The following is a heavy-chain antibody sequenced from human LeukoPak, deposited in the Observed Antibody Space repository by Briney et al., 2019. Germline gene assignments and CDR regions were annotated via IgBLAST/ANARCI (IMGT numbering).Heavy chain of an antibody. J-gene: IGHJ4*02. D-gene: IGHD6-19*01. CDR2: IWYGGSNK. CDR1: GFTFSSYG. CDR3: AKDQSSSGWTIFDY. V-gene: IGHV3-30*02. Sequence: QSGGSLRLSCAASGFTFSSYGMHWVRQAPGKGLEWVAVIWYGGSNKYYADSVKGRFTISRDNSKNTLYLQMNSLRAEDTAVYYCAKDQSSSGWTIFDYWGQGTLVTVSS.